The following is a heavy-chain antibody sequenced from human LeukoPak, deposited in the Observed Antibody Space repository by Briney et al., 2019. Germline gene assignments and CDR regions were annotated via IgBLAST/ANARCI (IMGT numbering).Heavy chain of an antibody. CDR2: ISSSSYI. CDR1: GFTFSTYS. Sequence: PGGSLRLSCAASGFTFSTYSIKWVRQAPGKGLEWVSSISSSSYIYYADSVKGRFTISRDNAKNSLYLQMNSLRAEDTAVYYCARSGGSWYYYYYYGMDVWGQGTTVTVSS. D-gene: IGHD2-15*01. J-gene: IGHJ6*02. V-gene: IGHV3-21*01. CDR3: ARSGGSWYYYYYYGMDV.